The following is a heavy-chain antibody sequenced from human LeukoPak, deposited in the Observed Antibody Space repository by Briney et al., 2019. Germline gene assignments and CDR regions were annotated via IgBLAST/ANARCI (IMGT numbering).Heavy chain of an antibody. CDR3: AREDVVPAAVDI. Sequence: GRSLRLPCAASGFTFSSYAMHWVRQAPGKGLEWVAVISYDGSNKYYADSVRGRFTISRDNSKNTLYLQMNSLRAEDTAVYYCAREDVVPAAVDIWGQGTMVTVSS. CDR1: GFTFSSYA. D-gene: IGHD2-2*01. V-gene: IGHV3-30-3*01. CDR2: ISYDGSNK. J-gene: IGHJ3*02.